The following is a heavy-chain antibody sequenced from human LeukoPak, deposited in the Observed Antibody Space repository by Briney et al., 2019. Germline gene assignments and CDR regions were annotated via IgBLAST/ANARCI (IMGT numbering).Heavy chain of an antibody. Sequence: PGGSLRLSCAASGFTFSSYSMNWVRQAPGKGLEWVSSISSSGSYVYYADSVKGRFTIPRDNAKNSLYLQMNSLRAEDTAVYYCARDQDADIQLWSPFDYWGQGTLVTVSS. V-gene: IGHV3-21*01. D-gene: IGHD5-18*01. J-gene: IGHJ4*02. CDR3: ARDQDADIQLWSPFDY. CDR2: ISSSGSYV. CDR1: GFTFSSYS.